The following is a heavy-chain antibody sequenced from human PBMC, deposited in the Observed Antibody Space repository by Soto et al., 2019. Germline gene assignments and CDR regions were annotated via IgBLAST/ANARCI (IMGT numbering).Heavy chain of an antibody. V-gene: IGHV1-69*06. J-gene: IGHJ5*02. CDR1: GGTFSNYA. CDR3: AKFDPLGELLWFDP. CDR2: IIPVFGTV. Sequence: QEQLVQSGAEVKKPGSSVKVSCRASGGTFSNYAISWVRQAPGRGLEWMGGIIPVFGTVVYAQKLQGRVTITADNSTRMAYIELSSLRSDDTAVYYCAKFDPLGELLWFDPWGQGTLVTVSS. D-gene: IGHD3-16*01.